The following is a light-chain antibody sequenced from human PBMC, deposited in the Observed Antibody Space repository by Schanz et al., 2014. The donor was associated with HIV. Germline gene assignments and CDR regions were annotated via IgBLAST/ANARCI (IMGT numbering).Light chain of an antibody. Sequence: DIQMTQSPSSLSASVGDRVTITCRASQSISSWLAWYQQKPGKAPKLLIYAASSLQSGVPSRFSGGGSGTEFTLTISSLQPDDFATYYCQKYNSYSQTFGQGTKVEIK. CDR3: QKYNSYSQT. V-gene: IGKV1-5*01. CDR2: AAS. J-gene: IGKJ1*01. CDR1: QSISSW.